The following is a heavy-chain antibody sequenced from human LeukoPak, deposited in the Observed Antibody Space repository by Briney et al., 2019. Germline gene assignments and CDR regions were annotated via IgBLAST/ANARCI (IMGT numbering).Heavy chain of an antibody. J-gene: IGHJ5*02. CDR2: ISGSGGST. Sequence: PGGSLRLSCAASGFTFSSYAMSWVRQAPGKGLEWVSAISGSGGSTYYADSVKGRFTISRDNSKNTLYLQMNSLRAEDTAVYYCAKGAVSSPGLAVAGVRLNWFDPWGQGTLVTVSS. CDR3: AKGAVSSPGLAVAGVRLNWFDP. D-gene: IGHD6-19*01. V-gene: IGHV3-23*01. CDR1: GFTFSSYA.